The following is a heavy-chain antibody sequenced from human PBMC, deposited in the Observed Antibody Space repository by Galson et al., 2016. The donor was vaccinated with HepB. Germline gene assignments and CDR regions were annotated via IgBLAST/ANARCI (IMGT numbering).Heavy chain of an antibody. CDR3: ARGHCGSTNCHLYFDY. CDR1: GFTFSSYA. CDR2: TSGNGVST. J-gene: IGHJ4*01. V-gene: IGHV3-23*01. Sequence: SLRLSCAASGFTFSSYAMSWVRQAPGKGLEWVSTTSGNGVSTYYADSVKGRFTISRDNAKNSLYLEMSGLGAEDTAVYYCARGHCGSTNCHLYFDYWGQGTLVTVSS. D-gene: IGHD2-2*01.